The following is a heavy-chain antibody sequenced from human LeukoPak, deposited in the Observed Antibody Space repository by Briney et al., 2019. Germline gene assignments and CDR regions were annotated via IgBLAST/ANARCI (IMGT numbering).Heavy chain of an antibody. CDR3: ARRSVKWFGDPYYFDY. CDR2: TYYRSKWYN. V-gene: IGHV6-1*01. Sequence: SQTLSLTCAISGDSVSSNSAAWNWIRQSPSRGLEWLGRTYYRSKWYNDYAVSVKSRITINPDTYKNQFSLQLSSVTAADTAVYYCARRSVKWFGDPYYFDYWGQGTLVTVSS. CDR1: GDSVSSNSAA. J-gene: IGHJ4*02. D-gene: IGHD3-10*01.